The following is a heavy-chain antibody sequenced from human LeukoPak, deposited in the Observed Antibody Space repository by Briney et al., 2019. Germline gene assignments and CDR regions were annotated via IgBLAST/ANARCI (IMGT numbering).Heavy chain of an antibody. J-gene: IGHJ4*02. CDR1: GFTFSSYW. CDR3: ATGAGCGY. D-gene: IGHD6-19*01. V-gene: IGHV3-7*03. Sequence: GGSLRLSCAASGFTFSSYWMTWVRQAPGKGLEWVANIKQDGSERNYVDSVKGRFTISRDNAKNSLYLQMSTLRDEDTAVYYCATGAGCGYWGQGTLVTVSS. CDR2: IKQDGSER.